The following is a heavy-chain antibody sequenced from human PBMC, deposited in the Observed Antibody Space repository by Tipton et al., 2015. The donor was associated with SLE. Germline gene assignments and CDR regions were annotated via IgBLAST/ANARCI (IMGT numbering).Heavy chain of an antibody. CDR1: GGSISNSHYY. CDR2: IYYSGST. D-gene: IGHD6-13*01. Sequence: TLSLTCTVSGGSISNSHYYWGWIRQAPGKGLEWIGSIYYSGSTYYNPSLKSRVIISVDTSKKQFSLKLSSVTAADTAVYYCARGGGDSSSCQDFDRWGQGTLVTVSS. V-gene: IGHV4-39*07. CDR3: ARGGGDSSSCQDFDR. J-gene: IGHJ4*02.